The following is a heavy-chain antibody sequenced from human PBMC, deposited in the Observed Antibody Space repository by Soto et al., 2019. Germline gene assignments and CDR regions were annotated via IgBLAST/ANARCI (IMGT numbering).Heavy chain of an antibody. CDR3: ASVAVGSYDWVAP. CDR2: INADGTRT. V-gene: IGHV3-74*03. Sequence: EVQLVESGGGLVQPGGSLRLSCAASGFTFTNYWMHWVRQAPGKGLVWVSRINADGTRTTYADSVKGRSTISRDNAQNTLYLQVNSVRVEDTAVYYCASVAVGSYDWVAPWGQGTLVTVSS. CDR1: GFTFTNYW. J-gene: IGHJ5*02. D-gene: IGHD1-26*01.